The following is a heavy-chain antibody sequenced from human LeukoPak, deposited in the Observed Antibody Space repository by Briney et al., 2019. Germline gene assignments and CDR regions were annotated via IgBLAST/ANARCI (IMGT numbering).Heavy chain of an antibody. Sequence: ASVKVSCKASGYTFTSYAMHWVRQAPGQRLEWMGWINAGNGNTKYSQKSQGRVTITRDTSASTAYMELSSLRSEDTAVYYCARDYLVVAASYYYGMDVWGQGTTVTVSS. D-gene: IGHD2-15*01. CDR3: ARDYLVVAASYYYGMDV. J-gene: IGHJ6*02. CDR1: GYTFTSYA. CDR2: INAGNGNT. V-gene: IGHV1-3*01.